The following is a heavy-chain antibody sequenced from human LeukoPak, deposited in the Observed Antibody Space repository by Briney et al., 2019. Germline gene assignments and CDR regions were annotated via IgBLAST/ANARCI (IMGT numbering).Heavy chain of an antibody. CDR2: IYSGTTT. CDR1: RFTVSSNY. J-gene: IGHJ4*02. Sequence: GGSLRLSCAASRFTVSSNYMSWVRQAPGKGLEWVSIIYSGTTTYYADSVKGRFTISRDNSKNTLYLQMSSLRAEDTAVYYCVRVASRAFDYWGQGTLVTVSS. CDR3: VRVASRAFDY. V-gene: IGHV3-66*01.